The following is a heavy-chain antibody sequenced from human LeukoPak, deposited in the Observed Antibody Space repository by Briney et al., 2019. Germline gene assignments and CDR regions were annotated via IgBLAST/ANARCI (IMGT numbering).Heavy chain of an antibody. J-gene: IGHJ6*02. Sequence: PSETLSLTCAVYGGSFSGYYWSWIRQPPGKGLEWVGEINHSGSTNYNPSLKSRVTISVDTSKNQFSLKLSSVTAADTAVYYCARGWHGMDVWGQGTTVTVSS. CDR2: INHSGST. V-gene: IGHV4-34*01. CDR1: GGSFSGYY. CDR3: ARGWHGMDV.